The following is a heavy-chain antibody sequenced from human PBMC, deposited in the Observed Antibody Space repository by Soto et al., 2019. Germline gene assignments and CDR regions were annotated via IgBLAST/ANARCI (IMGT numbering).Heavy chain of an antibody. V-gene: IGHV4-30-2*01. CDR2: IYHSGST. J-gene: IGHJ4*02. D-gene: IGHD3-22*01. Sequence: QLQLQESGSGLVKPSQTLSLTCAVSGGSISSGGYSWNSIRQPPGKGLEWIGYIYHSGSTYYNPSLKSRVTISVDRSKNQFALKLSSVTAADTAVYYCARGAPVVNDYWGEGTLVTVSS. CDR3: ARGAPVVNDY. CDR1: GGSISSGGYS.